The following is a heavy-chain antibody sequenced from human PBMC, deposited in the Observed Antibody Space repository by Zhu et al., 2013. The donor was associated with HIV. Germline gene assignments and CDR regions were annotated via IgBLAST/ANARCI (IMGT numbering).Heavy chain of an antibody. J-gene: IGHJ5*02. Sequence: VQLQESGPGLVKPSETLSLTCTVSGGSISSSSYYWGWIRQPPGKGLEWIGTIYYSGSTYYNPSLKSRVTISVDTSKNQFSLKLSSVTAADTAVYYCARDSRGEQQEARGWFDPWGQGILATVSS. D-gene: IGHD1-1*01. CDR2: IYYSGST. V-gene: IGHV4-39*07. CDR1: GGSISSSSYY. CDR3: ARDSRGEQQEARGWFDP.